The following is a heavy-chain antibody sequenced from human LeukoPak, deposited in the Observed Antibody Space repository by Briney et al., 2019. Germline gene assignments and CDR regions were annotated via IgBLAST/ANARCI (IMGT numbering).Heavy chain of an antibody. D-gene: IGHD1-1*01. Sequence: SQTLSLTCAISGDSVSSNSAAWNWIRQSPSRGLEWLGRTYYRSKWYNDYAVSVKSRIVIDPDTSKNQFSLQLSSVTPEDTAVYYCTRDGIRVLDYWGQGILVTVSS. J-gene: IGHJ4*02. CDR2: TYYRSKWYN. CDR1: GDSVSSNSAA. CDR3: TRDGIRVLDY. V-gene: IGHV6-1*01.